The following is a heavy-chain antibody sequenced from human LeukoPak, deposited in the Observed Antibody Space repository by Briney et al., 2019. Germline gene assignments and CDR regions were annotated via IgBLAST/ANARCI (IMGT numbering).Heavy chain of an antibody. D-gene: IGHD3-22*01. J-gene: IGHJ3*02. CDR2: IYHSGSA. Sequence: SETLSLTCTVSGGSISSGGYHWSWIRQPPGKGLEWIGYIYHSGSAYYSPSLKSRVTISVDRSKNQFSLKLSSVTAADTAVYYCARDRPNYYDTHDAFDIWGQGTMVTVSS. CDR3: ARDRPNYYDTHDAFDI. V-gene: IGHV4-30-2*01. CDR1: GGSISSGGYH.